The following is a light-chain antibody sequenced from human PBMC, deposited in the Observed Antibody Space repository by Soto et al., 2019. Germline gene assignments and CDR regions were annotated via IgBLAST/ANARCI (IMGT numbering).Light chain of an antibody. CDR2: GNS. CDR1: SSNIGAGYD. V-gene: IGLV1-40*01. J-gene: IGLJ1*01. Sequence: QSVLTQPPSVSGAPGQRVTISCTGSSSNIGAGYDVHWYQHLPGTAPKLLIYGNSNRPSGVPDRFSGSKSGTSASLAITGLQAEDEADYYCQSYDSSLSGWVFGTGTKVT. CDR3: QSYDSSLSGWV.